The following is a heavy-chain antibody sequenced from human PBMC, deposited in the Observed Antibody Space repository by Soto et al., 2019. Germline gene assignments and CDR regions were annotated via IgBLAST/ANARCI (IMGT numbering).Heavy chain of an antibody. D-gene: IGHD4-17*01. CDR1: GESFNGYY. Sequence: QVQLHQWGAGLLKPSETLSLTCVVYGESFNGYYWSWIRQPPGQGLEWIGGIINSGTTNYNPSLKSRVTMSVGTSKNQFSLNLKFVTAADTAVYYCARDDPVTRTIDYWGQGTLVTVSS. CDR3: ARDDPVTRTIDY. V-gene: IGHV4-34*12. CDR2: IINSGTT. J-gene: IGHJ4*02.